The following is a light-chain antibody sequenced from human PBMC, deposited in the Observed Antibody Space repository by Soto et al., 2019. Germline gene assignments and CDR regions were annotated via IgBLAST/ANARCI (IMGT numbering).Light chain of an antibody. CDR3: QSWATGIRV. CDR1: SGHSSYA. Sequence: QSVLTQSPSASASLGASVKLTCTLSSGHSSYAIAWHQQQPEKGPRYLMKLNGDGSHTKGDGIPDRFSGSSSGAERYRTISSLQSEDEADYYCQSWATGIRVFGGGTKLTVL. CDR2: LNGDGSH. V-gene: IGLV4-69*01. J-gene: IGLJ3*02.